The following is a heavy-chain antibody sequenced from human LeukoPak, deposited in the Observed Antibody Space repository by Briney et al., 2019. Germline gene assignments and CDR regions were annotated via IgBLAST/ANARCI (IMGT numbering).Heavy chain of an antibody. CDR2: IYRGGGT. Sequence: GGSLRLSCAASGFTVSTNYVSWVRQAPGKGLEWVSVIYRGGGTAYADSVRDRFTTSRDNSKNTVYLHMNSLRVEDTAVYYCARDVIYGSDIYSYGDCLGQGTLVTVSS. CDR3: ARDVIYGSDIYSYGDC. CDR1: GFTVSTNY. J-gene: IGHJ4*02. V-gene: IGHV3-66*01. D-gene: IGHD3-10*01.